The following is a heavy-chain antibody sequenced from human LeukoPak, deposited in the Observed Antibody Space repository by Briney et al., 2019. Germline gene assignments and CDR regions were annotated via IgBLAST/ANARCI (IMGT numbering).Heavy chain of an antibody. V-gene: IGHV4-59*01. J-gene: IGHJ5*02. CDR3: ARDRDRIGFDP. Sequence: SETLSLTCTVSGGSISNYYWNWIRQPPGKGLEWIGFISSSGSTNYNPALKSRVTISVDTSKNQFSLKLSPVTAADTAVYYCARDRDRIGFDPWGQGALVTVSS. D-gene: IGHD5-24*01. CDR1: GGSISNYY. CDR2: ISSSGST.